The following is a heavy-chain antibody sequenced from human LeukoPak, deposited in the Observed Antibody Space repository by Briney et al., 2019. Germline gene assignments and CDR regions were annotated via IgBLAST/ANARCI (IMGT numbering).Heavy chain of an antibody. Sequence: GSLRLSCAASGFTFSNYAMNWIRQPPGKGLEWIGEINHSGSTNYNPSLKSRVTISVDTSKNQFSLKLSSVTAADTAVYYCARHRRFLITMVRGFDYWGQGTLVTVSS. CDR3: ARHRRFLITMVRGFDY. CDR2: INHSGST. V-gene: IGHV4-34*01. J-gene: IGHJ4*02. D-gene: IGHD3-10*01. CDR1: GFTFSNYA.